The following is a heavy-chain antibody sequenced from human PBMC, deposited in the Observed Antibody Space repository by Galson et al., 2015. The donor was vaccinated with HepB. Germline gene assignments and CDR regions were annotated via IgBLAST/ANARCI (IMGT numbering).Heavy chain of an antibody. CDR1: GFTFSSYA. D-gene: IGHD3-22*01. J-gene: IGHJ4*02. CDR3: AKDHHYDSSGYYLGYFDY. Sequence: SLRLSCAASGFTFSSYAMSWVRQAPGKGLEWVSAISGSGGSTYYADSVKGRFTISRDNSKNTLYLQMNSLRAEDTAVYYCAKDHHYDSSGYYLGYFDYWGQGTLVTVSS. CDR2: ISGSGGST. V-gene: IGHV3-23*01.